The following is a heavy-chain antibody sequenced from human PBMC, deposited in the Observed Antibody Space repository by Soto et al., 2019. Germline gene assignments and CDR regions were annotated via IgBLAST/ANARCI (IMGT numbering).Heavy chain of an antibody. D-gene: IGHD5-12*01. J-gene: IGHJ6*02. V-gene: IGHV1-69*01. CDR2: IIPIFGTA. Sequence: QVQLVQSGAEVKKPGSSVKVSCKASGGTFSSYAISWVRQAPGQGLEWMGGIIPIFGTANYAQKFQGRVTIPADESTRTAYMELGSMRSEDKAVYYCASGRCPMVVAILRRLDYYYGMDVWGQGTTVTVSS. CDR3: ASGRCPMVVAILRRLDYYYGMDV. CDR1: GGTFSSYA.